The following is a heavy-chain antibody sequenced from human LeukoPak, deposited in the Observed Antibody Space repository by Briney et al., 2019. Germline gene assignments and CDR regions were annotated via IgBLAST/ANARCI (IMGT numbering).Heavy chain of an antibody. D-gene: IGHD4-23*01. CDR3: ARLLHYGGNNGEDY. Sequence: ASVKVSCKVSGYTLTELSMHWVRQAPGKGLEWMGGFDPEDGETIYAQKFQGRVTMTEDTSTDTAYMELSSLRAEDTAVYYCARLLHYGGNNGEDYWGQGTLVTVSS. CDR1: GYTLTELS. CDR2: FDPEDGET. V-gene: IGHV1-24*01. J-gene: IGHJ4*02.